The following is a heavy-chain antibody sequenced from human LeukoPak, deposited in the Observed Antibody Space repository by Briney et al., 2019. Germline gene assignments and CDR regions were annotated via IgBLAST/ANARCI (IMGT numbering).Heavy chain of an antibody. CDR1: GYTFTAYY. CDR2: ISPNSGGT. Sequence: ASVKVSCKASGYTFTAYYIHWVRQAPGQGLQWMGWISPNSGGTNYAESFQDRVTMTRDTSISTAYMELSRLRSDDTAVYYCARVVGYYYDSSGYGYLVHWGQGTLVTVSS. J-gene: IGHJ4*02. V-gene: IGHV1-2*02. CDR3: ARVVGYYYDSSGYGYLVH. D-gene: IGHD3-22*01.